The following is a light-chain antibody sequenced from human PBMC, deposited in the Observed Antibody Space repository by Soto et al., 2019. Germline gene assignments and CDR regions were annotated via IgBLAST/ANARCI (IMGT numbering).Light chain of an antibody. J-gene: IGKJ1*01. Sequence: EIVLTQSPGTLSLSPGDTATLSCRASQSVSNTYLAWYQQKPGQAPRLLIYGASSRATGFPDRFSGSGSGTEFTLTISSLQAEDSAVYFCQQYNNWPTWTLGQGTKVDIK. CDR1: QSVSNTY. V-gene: IGKV3-20*01. CDR2: GAS. CDR3: QQYNNWPTWT.